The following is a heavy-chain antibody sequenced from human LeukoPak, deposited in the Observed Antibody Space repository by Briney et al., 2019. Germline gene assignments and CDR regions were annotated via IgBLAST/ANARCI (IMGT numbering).Heavy chain of an antibody. V-gene: IGHV3-23*01. Sequence: PGGSLRLSCADSGLTFSSCAMSWVRQAPGKGLEWVSAISASGGGTYYANSVKGRFTVSRDNSKNTLYLQMNSLRVEDTAVYYCARIVFGADYFDYWGQGTLVTVSS. J-gene: IGHJ4*02. CDR1: GLTFSSCA. CDR3: ARIVFGADYFDY. CDR2: ISASGGGT. D-gene: IGHD1-26*01.